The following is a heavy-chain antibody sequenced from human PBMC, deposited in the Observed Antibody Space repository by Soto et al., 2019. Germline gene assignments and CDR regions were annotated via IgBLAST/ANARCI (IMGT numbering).Heavy chain of an antibody. CDR2: IIPIFGTA. CDR3: ASAQGHYYDSSGSNWFDP. D-gene: IGHD3-22*01. CDR1: GGTFSSYA. Sequence: SVKVSCKASGGTFSSYAISWVRQAPGQGLEWMGGIIPIFGTANYAQKFQGRVTITADESTSTAYMELSSLGSEDTAVYYCASAQGHYYDSSGSNWFDPWGQGTLVTVSS. J-gene: IGHJ5*02. V-gene: IGHV1-69*13.